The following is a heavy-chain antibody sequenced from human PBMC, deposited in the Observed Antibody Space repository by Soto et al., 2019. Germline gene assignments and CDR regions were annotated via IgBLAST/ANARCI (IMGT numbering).Heavy chain of an antibody. J-gene: IGHJ6*02. V-gene: IGHV3-48*02. Sequence: PGGSLRLSCAASGFTFSSYSMNWVRQAPGKGLEWVSYISSSSSTIYYADSVKGRFTISRDNAKNSLYLQMNSLRDEDTAVYYCARDSPVEMATILYYGMDVWGQGTTVTVSS. CDR1: GFTFSSYS. D-gene: IGHD5-12*01. CDR3: ARDSPVEMATILYYGMDV. CDR2: ISSSSSTI.